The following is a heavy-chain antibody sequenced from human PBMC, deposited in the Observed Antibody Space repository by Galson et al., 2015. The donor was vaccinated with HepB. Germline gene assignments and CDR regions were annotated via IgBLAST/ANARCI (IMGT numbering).Heavy chain of an antibody. J-gene: IGHJ6*02. CDR3: ARDYATTVTTYYYGMDV. CDR1: GGTFSSYT. V-gene: IGHV1-69*04. CDR2: IIPILGIA. Sequence: SVKVSCKASGGTFSSYTISWVRQAPGQGLEWMGRIIPILGIANYAQKFQGRVTITADKSTSTAYMELSSLGSEDTAVYYCARDYATTVTTYYYGMDVWGQGTTVTVSS. D-gene: IGHD4-17*01.